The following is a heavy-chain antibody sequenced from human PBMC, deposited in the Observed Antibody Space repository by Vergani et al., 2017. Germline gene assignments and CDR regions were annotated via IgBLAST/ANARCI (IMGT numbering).Heavy chain of an antibody. Sequence: EVQLVESGGGLVQPGRSLRLSCAASGFTFGVYAMDWFRHAPGKGREWVSGINWNSGSIGYAGSVKGRFTISRDKAKNSLYLQMNSLRVEDTALYYCAKVRIKRFLEWFGAFDIWGQGTMVTDSS. CDR1: GFTFGVYA. V-gene: IGHV3-9*01. D-gene: IGHD3-3*01. J-gene: IGHJ3*02. CDR2: INWNSGSI. CDR3: AKVRIKRFLEWFGAFDI.